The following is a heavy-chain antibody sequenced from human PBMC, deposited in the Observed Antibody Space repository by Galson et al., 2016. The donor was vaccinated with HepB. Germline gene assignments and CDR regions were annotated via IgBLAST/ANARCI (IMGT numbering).Heavy chain of an antibody. J-gene: IGHJ4*02. CDR3: ARVGSGYDY. CDR2: TNGDGDSR. D-gene: IGHD2-2*03. CDR1: GFTFGSYS. Sequence: SLRLSCAASGFTFGSYSMHWVRQAPGQGLEYASATNGDGDSRYYADSVKGRFTISRNNSKNRLYLRMDSLRSEDMGGYYCARVGSGYDYWGQGTLVTVSS. V-gene: IGHV3-64*02.